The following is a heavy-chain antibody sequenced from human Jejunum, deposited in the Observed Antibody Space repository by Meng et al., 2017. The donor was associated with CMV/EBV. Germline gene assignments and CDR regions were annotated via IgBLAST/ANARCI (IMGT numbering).Heavy chain of an antibody. V-gene: IGHV3-30*03. D-gene: IGHD4-11*01. CDR3: AREGPDYTSSYFDY. Sequence: QVQLVESGGGVIHTGRSLTLSCAASGFIFGDFALHWVRQAPGKGLEWVAIISYDGNNRYADSVKGRFTISRDNSRNTLYLQMDSLRADDTAVYYCAREGPDYTSSYFDYWGQGTLVTVSS. CDR2: ISYDGNNR. CDR1: GFIFGDFA. J-gene: IGHJ4*02.